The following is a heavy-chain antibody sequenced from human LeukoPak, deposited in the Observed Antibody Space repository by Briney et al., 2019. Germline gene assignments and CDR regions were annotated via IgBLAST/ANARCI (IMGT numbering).Heavy chain of an antibody. CDR3: AKDYGSGSYFGTHYFDY. CDR1: GFTFSNYA. CDR2: IYSSGTNT. D-gene: IGHD3-10*01. J-gene: IGHJ4*02. Sequence: GGSLRLSCAASGFTFSNYAMSWVRQAPGKGLEWVSAIYSSGTNTYYADSVKGRFTISRDNSKNTLYLQMNSLRAEDTAVYYCAKDYGSGSYFGTHYFDYWGQGTLVTVSS. V-gene: IGHV3-23*05.